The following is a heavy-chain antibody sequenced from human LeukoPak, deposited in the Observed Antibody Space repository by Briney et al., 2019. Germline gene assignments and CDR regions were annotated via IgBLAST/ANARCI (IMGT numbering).Heavy chain of an antibody. J-gene: IGHJ4*02. D-gene: IGHD5-12*01. CDR3: ARGFDSKSTYFDY. CDR2: IYYSGST. CDR1: GGSISSGDYY. Sequence: PSETLSLTCTVSGGSISSGDYYCSWIRQPPGKGLEWIGYIYYSGSTNYNPSLKSRVTISVDTSKNQFSLRLTSVSAADTAVYYCARGFDSKSTYFDYWGQGTLLTVSS. V-gene: IGHV4-61*08.